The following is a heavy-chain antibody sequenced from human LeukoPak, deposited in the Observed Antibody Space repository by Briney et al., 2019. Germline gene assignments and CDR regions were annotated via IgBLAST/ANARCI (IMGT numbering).Heavy chain of an antibody. CDR2: IRGSGGST. D-gene: IGHD3-9*01. CDR3: AKCHTGHYDILTGPSFDY. CDR1: GFTFSSYA. J-gene: IGHJ4*02. Sequence: GGSLRLSCAASGFTFSSYAMSWVRQAPGKGLEWVAAIRGSGGSTYYADSVKGRYTISRDNSKNTLYLQMNSLRAEDTAVYYCAKCHTGHYDILTGPSFDYWGQGTLVTVSS. V-gene: IGHV3-23*01.